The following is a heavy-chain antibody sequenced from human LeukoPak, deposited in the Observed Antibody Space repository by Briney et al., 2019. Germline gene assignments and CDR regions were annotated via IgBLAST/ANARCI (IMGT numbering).Heavy chain of an antibody. V-gene: IGHV4-34*01. Sequence: PSETLSLTCTVSGGSISSYYWSWIRQPPGKGLEWIGEINHSGSTNYNPSLKSRVTISVDTSKNQFSLKLSSVTAADTAVYYCARTGSYAFDIWGQGTMVTVSS. CDR1: GGSISSYY. CDR2: INHSGST. CDR3: ARTGSYAFDI. J-gene: IGHJ3*02.